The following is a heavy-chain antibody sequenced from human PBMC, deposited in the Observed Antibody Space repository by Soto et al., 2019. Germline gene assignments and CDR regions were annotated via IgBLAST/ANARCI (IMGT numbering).Heavy chain of an antibody. D-gene: IGHD1-26*01. CDR1: GFIINNAW. V-gene: IGHV3-15*01. CDR2: IKSKGSGGTA. CDR3: ITTYNGTPARRCLDL. Sequence: RLSCVASGFIINNAWMSWVRQAPAKGLEWVGRIKSKGSGGTADYAAPVKDRFTISRDDSKNMMYLQMNSLKTEDTPMYYCITTYNGTPARRCLDLWGQVPTGTVSS. J-gene: IGHJ4*02.